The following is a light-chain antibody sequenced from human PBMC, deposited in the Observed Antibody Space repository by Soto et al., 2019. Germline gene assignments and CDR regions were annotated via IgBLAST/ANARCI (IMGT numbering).Light chain of an antibody. Sequence: EIVLPQSPGTLSFSPGERATLSCRASQSVNSRLAWYQHKPGQAPRLLISGASSRATGIPDRFSGSGAATDFTLTISRLEPEDFALYYCQQYGRSPITFGQGTRLEIK. CDR3: QQYGRSPIT. CDR1: QSVNSR. CDR2: GAS. J-gene: IGKJ5*01. V-gene: IGKV3-20*01.